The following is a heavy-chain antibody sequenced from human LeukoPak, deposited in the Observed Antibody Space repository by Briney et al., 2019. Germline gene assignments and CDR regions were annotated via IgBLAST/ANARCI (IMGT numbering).Heavy chain of an antibody. Sequence: ASVKVSCKVSGYTLTELSMHWVRQAPGTGLEWMGGFDPEDGETIYAQKFQGRVTMTEDTSTDTAYMELSSLRSEDTAVYYCATPSGYSYGHFDYWGQGTLVTVSS. J-gene: IGHJ4*02. CDR3: ATPSGYSYGHFDY. V-gene: IGHV1-24*01. CDR2: FDPEDGET. D-gene: IGHD5-18*01. CDR1: GYTLTELS.